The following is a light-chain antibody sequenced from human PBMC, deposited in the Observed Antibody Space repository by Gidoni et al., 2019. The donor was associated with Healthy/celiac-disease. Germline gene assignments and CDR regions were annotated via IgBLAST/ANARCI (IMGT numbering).Light chain of an antibody. J-gene: IGKJ1*01. Sequence: DITMTQSPSSLSASVGDRVTINCRASQSISSFLNWYQQKPGKAPNLLIYAASSVQSGVPSRFSGSGSWTDFTLTISSLQPEVFATYYCQQSYSTPWTFGQGTKVEIK. CDR1: QSISSF. CDR2: AAS. CDR3: QQSYSTPWT. V-gene: IGKV1-39*01.